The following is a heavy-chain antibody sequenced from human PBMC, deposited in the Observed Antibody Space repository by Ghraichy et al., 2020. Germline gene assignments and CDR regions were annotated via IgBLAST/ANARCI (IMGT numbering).Heavy chain of an antibody. CDR3: ARGGRTSNWSYFFDY. J-gene: IGHJ4*02. CDR1: DESFGDYC. CDR2: VTHGGAT. V-gene: IGHV4-34*01. D-gene: IGHD6-13*01. Sequence: SETLSLTCADYDESFGDYCGSWVRQAPGKGLEWIGEVTHGGATNYNPSITSRVTISVDTSKNQFSLKLDSVTAADTAHYYCARGGRTSNWSYFFDYWGQGTLVTVSS.